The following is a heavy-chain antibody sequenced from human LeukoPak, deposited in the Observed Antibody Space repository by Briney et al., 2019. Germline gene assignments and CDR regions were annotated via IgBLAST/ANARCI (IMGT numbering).Heavy chain of an antibody. CDR2: KYYSGST. Sequence: GSLRLSCAASGFTFSSYWMTWVRQPPGKGLEWIVSKYYSGSTNYNLSLKSRVSVSVDTSKNQFSLRLSSVTAADTAVYYCARGDSRYYFDYWGQGTLVTVSS. CDR3: ARGDSRYYFDY. J-gene: IGHJ4*02. D-gene: IGHD3-22*01. V-gene: IGHV4-59*01. CDR1: GFTFSSYW.